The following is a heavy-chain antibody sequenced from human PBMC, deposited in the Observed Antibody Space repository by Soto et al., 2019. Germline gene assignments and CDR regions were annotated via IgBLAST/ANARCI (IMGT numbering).Heavy chain of an antibody. Sequence: QVQLVESGGGVVQPGRSLRLSCAASGFTFSSYAMHWVRQAPGKGLEWVAVISYDGSNKYYADSVKGRFTISRDNSKKTVYLQMRSLRAEDTAVYYWARDNKVEAYYDILTGCPRPYYDYGMDVWGQGTTVTVSS. CDR3: ARDNKVEAYYDILTGCPRPYYDYGMDV. CDR2: ISYDGSNK. D-gene: IGHD3-9*01. V-gene: IGHV3-30-3*01. CDR1: GFTFSSYA. J-gene: IGHJ6*02.